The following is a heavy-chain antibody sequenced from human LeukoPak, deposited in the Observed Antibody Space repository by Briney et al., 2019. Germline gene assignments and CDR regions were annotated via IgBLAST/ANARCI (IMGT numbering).Heavy chain of an antibody. J-gene: IGHJ4*02. CDR2: IYSGGST. CDR3: ALLLGCDSYYFDY. D-gene: IGHD4/OR15-4a*01. CDR1: GFTVSSNY. Sequence: GGSLRLSCAASGFTVSSNYMSWVRQAPGKGLEWVSVIYSGGSTYYADSVKGRYNISRDNSKNTLYLQMNSLRAEDTAVYYCALLLGCDSYYFDYWGQGTLVTVSS. V-gene: IGHV3-66*01.